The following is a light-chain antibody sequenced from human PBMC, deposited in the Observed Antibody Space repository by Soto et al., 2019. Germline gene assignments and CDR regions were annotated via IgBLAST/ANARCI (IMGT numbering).Light chain of an antibody. J-gene: IGKJ1*01. V-gene: IGKV3-20*01. CDR3: QQYGSSRT. Sequence: EIVLTQSPGTLSLSPGERATLSCRASQTVSSNYLAWYQQKPGQAPRLRIYGASSRATGIPDRFSGSGSGTDFTLTMSSLETEDFAVYYCQQYGSSRTFGRGTKVEIK. CDR1: QTVSSNY. CDR2: GAS.